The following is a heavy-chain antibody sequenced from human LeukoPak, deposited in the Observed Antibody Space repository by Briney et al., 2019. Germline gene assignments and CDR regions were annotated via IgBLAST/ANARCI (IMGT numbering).Heavy chain of an antibody. J-gene: IGHJ6*04. CDR1: GFTFSTYS. V-gene: IGHV3-48*04. D-gene: IGHD3-10*02. CDR2: ISSSSSTI. CDR3: AELGITMIGGI. Sequence: GGSLRLSCAASGFTFSTYSINWVRQAPGKGLEWVSYISSSSSTIYYADSVKGRFTISRDNAKNSLYLQMNSLRAEDTAVYYCAELGITMIGGIWGKGTTVTISS.